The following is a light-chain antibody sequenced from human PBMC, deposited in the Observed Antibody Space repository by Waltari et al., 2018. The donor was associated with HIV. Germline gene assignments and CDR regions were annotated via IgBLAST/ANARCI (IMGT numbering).Light chain of an antibody. Sequence: QSVLTQPPSASGTPGQRVTISCSGSSSNIGSNYVYWYQQLPGTAPKLLIYRNNQRPSGVPDRFSGSKSGTSASLAINGLRSEDEADYYCAAWDDSLSGQWVFGGGTKLTVL. J-gene: IGLJ3*02. V-gene: IGLV1-47*01. CDR3: AAWDDSLSGQWV. CDR2: RNN. CDR1: SSNIGSNY.